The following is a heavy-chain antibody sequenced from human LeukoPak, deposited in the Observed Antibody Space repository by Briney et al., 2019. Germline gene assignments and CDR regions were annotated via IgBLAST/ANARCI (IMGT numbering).Heavy chain of an antibody. CDR1: GFTFSSYG. D-gene: IGHD3-9*01. CDR3: ARDHDILTGYYLNFDY. J-gene: IGHJ4*02. Sequence: PGGSLRLSCAASGFTFSSYGMHWVRQAPGKGLEWVAVIWYDGSNKYYADSVKGRFTISRDNSKNTLYLQMNSLRAEDTAVYYCARDHDILTGYYLNFDYWGQGTLVTVSS. V-gene: IGHV3-33*01. CDR2: IWYDGSNK.